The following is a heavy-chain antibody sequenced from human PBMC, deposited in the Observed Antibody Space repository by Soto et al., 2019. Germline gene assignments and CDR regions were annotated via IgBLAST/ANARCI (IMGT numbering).Heavy chain of an antibody. Sequence: SETLSLTCTVSGGSISSSSSYWGWIRQPPGKGLEWIGYIYYSGSTNYNPSLKSRVTISVDTSKNQFSLKLNSVTAADTAVYYCARHVGYCSGGSCYPTGPWGQGTLVTVSS. D-gene: IGHD2-15*01. CDR2: IYYSGST. J-gene: IGHJ5*02. CDR3: ARHVGYCSGGSCYPTGP. V-gene: IGHV4-39*01. CDR1: GGSISSSSSY.